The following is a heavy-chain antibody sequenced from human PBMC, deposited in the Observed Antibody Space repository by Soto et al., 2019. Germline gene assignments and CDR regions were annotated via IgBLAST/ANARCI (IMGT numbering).Heavy chain of an antibody. D-gene: IGHD3-9*01. CDR3: ARDRTLYYDILTGENYYGMDV. V-gene: IGHV4-59*12. J-gene: IGHJ6*02. CDR1: GGSISSYY. CDR2: IYYSGNT. Sequence: SETLSLTCTVSGGSISSYYWSWIRQPPGKGLEWIGYIYYSGNTNYNPSLKSRVTISVDTSKNQFSLKLSSVTAADTAVYYCARDRTLYYDILTGENYYGMDVWGQGTTVTVSS.